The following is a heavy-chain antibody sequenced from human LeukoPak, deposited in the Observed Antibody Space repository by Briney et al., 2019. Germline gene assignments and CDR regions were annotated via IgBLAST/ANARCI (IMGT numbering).Heavy chain of an antibody. Sequence: GGSLRLSCAASGFTFSSYAMHWVRQAPGKGLEWVAVISYDGSNKYYADSVKGRFTISRDNSKNTLYLQMNSLRAEDTAVYYCARGSRDFWSGYSSEYYYYGMGVWGQGTTVTVSS. CDR3: ARGSRDFWSGYSSEYYYYGMGV. V-gene: IGHV3-30-3*01. D-gene: IGHD3-3*01. J-gene: IGHJ6*02. CDR1: GFTFSSYA. CDR2: ISYDGSNK.